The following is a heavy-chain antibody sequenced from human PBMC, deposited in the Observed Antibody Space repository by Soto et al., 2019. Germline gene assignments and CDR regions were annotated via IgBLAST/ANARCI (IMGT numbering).Heavy chain of an antibody. V-gene: IGHV4-39*01. CDR3: ARLLVDKWKNYTIGV. CDR2: IYYSGST. CDR1: GGSISSSSHY. Sequence: SETLSLTCTVSGGSISSSSHYWGWIRQHPGKGLEWIGSIYYSGSTYYNPSLKSRVTISVDTSKNQFSLKLSSVTAAEPAVYYLARLLVDKWKNYTIGVWGQGATVTLSS. J-gene: IGHJ6*02. D-gene: IGHD1-20*01.